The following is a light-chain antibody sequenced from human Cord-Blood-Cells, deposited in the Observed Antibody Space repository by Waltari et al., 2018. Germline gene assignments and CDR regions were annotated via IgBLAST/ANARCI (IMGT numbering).Light chain of an antibody. CDR2: AAS. CDR3: QQYNSYPWT. CDR1: QGISNY. Sequence: DIQMTQSPSSLSASVGDRVTITCRARQGISNYLAWFQQKPGKAPNSLLYAASSLQSGVPSKFSVSGSGTDFTLTISSLQPEDFATYYCQQYNSYPWTFGQGTKVEIK. V-gene: IGKV1-16*02. J-gene: IGKJ1*01.